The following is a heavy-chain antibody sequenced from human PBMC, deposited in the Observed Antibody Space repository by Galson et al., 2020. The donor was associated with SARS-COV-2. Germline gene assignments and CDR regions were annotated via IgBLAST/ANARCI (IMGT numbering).Heavy chain of an antibody. CDR3: ARDQGYYASGTNLNYNWFDP. CDR2: ISHDGSKK. Sequence: GESLKISCAASGFTFRTYALHWVRQAPGKGLEWVALISHDGSKKYYADSVKGRFTISRDNSKNTVSLEMNSLRGDDTAVYHCARDQGYYASGTNLNYNWFDPWGQGTLVTVSS. CDR1: GFTFRTYA. V-gene: IGHV3-30*04. J-gene: IGHJ5*02. D-gene: IGHD3-10*01.